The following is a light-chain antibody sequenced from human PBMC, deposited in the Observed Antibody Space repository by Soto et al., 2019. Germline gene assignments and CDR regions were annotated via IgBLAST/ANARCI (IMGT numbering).Light chain of an antibody. CDR1: QSISRT. J-gene: IGKJ2*01. CDR2: DAS. V-gene: IGKV3D-15*01. Sequence: EIVLTQSPDTLSVSPGERATLSCRASQSISRTLAWYQQKSGQPPRLLIYDASTRATGFPARFSGSGSGTEFTLTISSLQSEDFAVYYCQRRGGWPLYTFGQGTKLEIK. CDR3: QRRGGWPLYT.